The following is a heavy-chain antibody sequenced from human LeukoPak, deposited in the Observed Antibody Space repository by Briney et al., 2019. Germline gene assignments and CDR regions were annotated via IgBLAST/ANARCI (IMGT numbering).Heavy chain of an antibody. D-gene: IGHD3-9*01. V-gene: IGHV7-4-1*02. CDR3: ARDVLYYDILTGYPKGNWFDP. CDR2: INTNTGNP. CDR1: GYTFTSYA. Sequence: ASVKVPCKASGYTFTSYAMNWVRQAPGQGLEWMGWINTNTGNPTYAQGFTGRFVFSLDTSVSTAYLQISSLKAEDTAVYYCARDVLYYDILTGYPKGNWFDPWGQGTLVTVSS. J-gene: IGHJ5*02.